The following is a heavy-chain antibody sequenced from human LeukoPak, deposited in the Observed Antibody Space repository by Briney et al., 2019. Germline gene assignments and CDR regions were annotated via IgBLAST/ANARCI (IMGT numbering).Heavy chain of an antibody. Sequence: PSETLSLTCTVSGGSFSPDYWSWIRQPAGQGLEWIGRIYTSGSSSYNPSLKSRATMSVDTSKNQISLKLTSVTAADTAVYYCARDRFSGSFSGFDYWGQRALVTVSS. J-gene: IGHJ4*02. CDR3: ARDRFSGSFSGFDY. V-gene: IGHV4-4*07. CDR1: GGSFSPDY. D-gene: IGHD1-26*01. CDR2: IYTSGSS.